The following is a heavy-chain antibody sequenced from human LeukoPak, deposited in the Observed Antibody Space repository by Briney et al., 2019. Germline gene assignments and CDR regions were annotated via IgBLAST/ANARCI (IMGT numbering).Heavy chain of an antibody. CDR1: GFTFSSYG. V-gene: IGHV3-30*02. CDR2: IRYDGSNK. CDR3: ARVRWGGLYYFDY. D-gene: IGHD3-16*01. Sequence: PTGGSLRLSCAASGFTFSSYGMHWVRQAPGKGLEWVAFIRYDGSNKYYADSVKGRFTISRDNAKNTLFLQMNSLRAEDTAVYYCARVRWGGLYYFDYWGQGTLVTVSS. J-gene: IGHJ4*02.